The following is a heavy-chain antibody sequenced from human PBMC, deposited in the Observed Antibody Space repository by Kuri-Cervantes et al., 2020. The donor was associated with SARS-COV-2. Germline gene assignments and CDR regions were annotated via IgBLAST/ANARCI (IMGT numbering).Heavy chain of an antibody. Sequence: GGSLRLSCAASGFTFSSYSMNWVRQAPGKGLEWVSYISSSSSTIYYADSVKGRFTISRDNAKNSLYLQMNSLRAEDTAVYYCARGVTNVYTSSWHNYYYMDVWGKGTTVTVSS. CDR1: GFTFSSYS. D-gene: IGHD6-19*01. J-gene: IGHJ6*03. CDR2: ISSSSSTI. CDR3: ARGVTNVYTSSWHNYYYMDV. V-gene: IGHV3-48*01.